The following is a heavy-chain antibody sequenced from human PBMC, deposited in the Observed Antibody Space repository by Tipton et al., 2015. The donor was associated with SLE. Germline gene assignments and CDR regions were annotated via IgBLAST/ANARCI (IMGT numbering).Heavy chain of an antibody. CDR1: GFTFSNYG. Sequence: SLRLSCAASGFTFSNYGMHWVRQAPGKGLEWVAVIWYDGSNKYYADSVKGRFTISRDNSKNTLYLQMNSLRAEDTAVYYCARAELDDWYFDLWGRGTLVTVSS. CDR2: IWYDGSNK. J-gene: IGHJ2*01. CDR3: ARAELDDWYFDL. D-gene: IGHD1-26*01. V-gene: IGHV3-33*01.